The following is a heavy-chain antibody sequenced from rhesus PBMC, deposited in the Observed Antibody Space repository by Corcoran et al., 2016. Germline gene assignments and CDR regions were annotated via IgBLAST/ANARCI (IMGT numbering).Heavy chain of an antibody. Sequence: QVQLQESGPGLVKPSETLSLTCAVSGYSISSGYGWSWIRQPPGRGLGWIGYIGGSSGTTNYNPSLKSRVTISKDTSKNQLSLKLRSVTAADTAVYYCARELYYYSDRFYGLDPWGQGVVVTVSS. CDR1: GYSISSGYG. D-gene: IGHD3-16*01. J-gene: IGHJ6*01. CDR3: ARELYYYSDRFYGLDP. CDR2: IGGSSGTT. V-gene: IGHV4-127*01.